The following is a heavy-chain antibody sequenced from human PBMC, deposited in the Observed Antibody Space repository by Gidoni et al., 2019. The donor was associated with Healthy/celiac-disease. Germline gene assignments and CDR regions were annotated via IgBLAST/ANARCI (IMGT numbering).Heavy chain of an antibody. CDR3: AKGEKGPVASFFDY. V-gene: IGHV3-30*18. CDR1: GFPFSSYG. CDR2: ISYDGSNK. D-gene: IGHD2-15*01. J-gene: IGHJ4*02. Sequence: QVQLVESGGGVVQPGRSMRLSCAASGFPFSSYGRHWVRQAPGKGLEWVAVISYDGSNKYYADSVKGRFTISRDNSKNTLYLQMNSLRAEDTAVYYCAKGEKGPVASFFDYWGQGTLVTVSS.